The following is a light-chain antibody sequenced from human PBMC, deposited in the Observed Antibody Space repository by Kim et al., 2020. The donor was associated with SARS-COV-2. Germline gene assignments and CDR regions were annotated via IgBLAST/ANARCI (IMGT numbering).Light chain of an antibody. V-gene: IGLV1-40*01. J-gene: IGLJ2*01. Sequence: QRVIFSCTGSSSNIGGPYAGHWHQQPPGPAPKLLDYDTRTRPSGVPDRFSGSKSGTSASLAITGPQAEDEADYYCQSYDSSLRVFGGGTQLTVL. CDR1: SSNIGGPYA. CDR3: QSYDSSLRV. CDR2: DTR.